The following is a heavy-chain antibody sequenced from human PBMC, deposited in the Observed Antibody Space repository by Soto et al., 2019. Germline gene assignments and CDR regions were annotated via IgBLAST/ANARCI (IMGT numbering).Heavy chain of an antibody. Sequence: QVPLVQSGAEVKKPGASVKVSCKVSGYTLTELSMHWVRQAPGKGLEWMGGFDPEDGETIYAQKFQGRVTMTEDTSTDTAYMELSSLRSEDTAVYYCATDRAAHDTAQRGYSGYDLNYWGQGTLVTVSS. D-gene: IGHD5-12*01. V-gene: IGHV1-24*01. CDR1: GYTLTELS. CDR3: ATDRAAHDTAQRGYSGYDLNY. CDR2: FDPEDGET. J-gene: IGHJ4*02.